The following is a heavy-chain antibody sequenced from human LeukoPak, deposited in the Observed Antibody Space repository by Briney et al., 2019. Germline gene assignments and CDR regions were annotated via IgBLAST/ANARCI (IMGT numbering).Heavy chain of an antibody. CDR2: IYGSDDKT. CDR3: AKTQGYYDA. J-gene: IGHJ5*02. CDR1: GFTFSNYA. Sequence: GGSLRLSCVASGFTFSNYAMSWVRQAPGKGLELVSGIYGSDDKTVYGDAVKGRCTISRDNYKNTLYLQMNSLRADGTAVYYCAKTQGYYDAWGQGALVTVSS. D-gene: IGHD2-15*01. V-gene: IGHV3-23*01.